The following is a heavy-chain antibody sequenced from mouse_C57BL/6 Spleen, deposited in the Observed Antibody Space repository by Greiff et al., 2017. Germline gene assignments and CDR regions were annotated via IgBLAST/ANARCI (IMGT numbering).Heavy chain of an antibody. CDR3: TTRGGVYYGSSYGAY. V-gene: IGHV14-1*01. J-gene: IGHJ3*01. CDR2: IDPEDGDT. D-gene: IGHD1-1*01. Sequence: EVKLLESGAELVRPGASVKLSCTASGFNIKDYYMHWVQQRPEQGLEWIGRIDPEDGDTESAPQFQGKATMTADTSSNTAYMQLSSLTSEDTAVYYCTTRGGVYYGSSYGAYWGQGTLVTVSA. CDR1: GFNIKDYY.